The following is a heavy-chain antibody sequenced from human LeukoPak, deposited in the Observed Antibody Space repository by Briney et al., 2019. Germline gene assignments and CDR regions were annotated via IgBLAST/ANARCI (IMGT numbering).Heavy chain of an antibody. CDR1: GFTFDDYA. D-gene: IGHD5-24*01. Sequence: SGGGLVQPGRSLRLSCAASGFTFDDYAMHWVWQAPGQGLEWVSGVSWNSGSIGYSDSVKGRFTISRDNAKNSLYLQMNSLRAEDTALYYCAKVRERWIQSTYYFDYWGQGTLVTVSS. CDR3: AKVRERWIQSTYYFDY. J-gene: IGHJ4*02. V-gene: IGHV3-9*01. CDR2: VSWNSGSI.